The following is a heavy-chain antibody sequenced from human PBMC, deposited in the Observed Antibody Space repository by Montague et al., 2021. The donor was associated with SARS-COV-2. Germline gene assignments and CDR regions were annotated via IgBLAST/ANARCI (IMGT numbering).Heavy chain of an antibody. D-gene: IGHD3-16*02. CDR2: IFYSGTT. CDR3: ARHVTFGGVVVALDY. V-gene: IGHV4-39*01. J-gene: IGHJ4*02. Sequence: SETLSFTCTVSGASISSSENSWGWIRRSPGKGLEWFGSIFYSGTTYFNPSLRSRIAISVDTSKNQFSLKVTSVTAADTAVYYCARHVTFGGVVVALDYWGQGHLVSVSS. CDR1: GASISSSENS.